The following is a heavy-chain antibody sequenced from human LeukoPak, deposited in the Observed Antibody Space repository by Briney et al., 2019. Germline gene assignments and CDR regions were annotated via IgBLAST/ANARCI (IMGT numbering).Heavy chain of an antibody. Sequence: GGSLRLSCAASGFTFSSYSMNWVRQAPGKGLEWVSSISSSSGYIYYADSVKGRFTISRDNAKNSLYLQMNSLRAEDTAVYYCARDVGYCSSTSCYGAYWGQGTLVTVSS. CDR2: ISSSSGYI. CDR3: ARDVGYCSSTSCYGAY. V-gene: IGHV3-21*01. CDR1: GFTFSSYS. J-gene: IGHJ4*02. D-gene: IGHD2-2*01.